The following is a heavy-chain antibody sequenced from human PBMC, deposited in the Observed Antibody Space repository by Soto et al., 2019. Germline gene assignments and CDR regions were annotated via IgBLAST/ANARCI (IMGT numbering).Heavy chain of an antibody. V-gene: IGHV3-30-3*01. CDR2: ISYDGSNK. CDR1: GFTFSSYA. Sequence: PGGSLRLSCAASGFTFSSYAMHWVRQAPGKGLEWVAVISYDGSNKYYADSVKGRFTISRDNSKNTLYLQMNSLRAEDTAVYYCAFRISSSYGMDVWGQGTTVTVSS. D-gene: IGHD6-13*01. CDR3: AFRISSSYGMDV. J-gene: IGHJ6*02.